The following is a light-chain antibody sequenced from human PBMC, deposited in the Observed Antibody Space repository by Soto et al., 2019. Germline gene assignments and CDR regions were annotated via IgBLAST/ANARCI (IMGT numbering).Light chain of an antibody. CDR1: SSDVGYYNY. CDR2: DVS. V-gene: IGLV2-11*01. J-gene: IGLJ3*02. Sequence: QSALTQPRSVSGSPGQSVTISCTGTSSDVGYYNYVSWYQQHPGKAPKFMIYDVSKRPSGVPDRFSGSKSGNTASLTISGLQAEDEADYYCCSYVGSYSWVFGGGTKLTVL. CDR3: CSYVGSYSWV.